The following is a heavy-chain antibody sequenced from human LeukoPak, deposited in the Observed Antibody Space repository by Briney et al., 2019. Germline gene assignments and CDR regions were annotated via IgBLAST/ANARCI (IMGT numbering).Heavy chain of an antibody. Sequence: QPGRSLRLSCAASGFTFSSYAMHWVRQAPGKGLEWVAVISYDGSNKYYADSVKGRFTISRDNSKNTLYLQMNSLRAEDTAVYYCARQQGDRQLVQGGPFAYWGQGTLVTVSS. D-gene: IGHD6-13*01. CDR3: ARQQGDRQLVQGGPFAY. CDR1: GFTFSSYA. J-gene: IGHJ4*02. V-gene: IGHV3-30-3*01. CDR2: ISYDGSNK.